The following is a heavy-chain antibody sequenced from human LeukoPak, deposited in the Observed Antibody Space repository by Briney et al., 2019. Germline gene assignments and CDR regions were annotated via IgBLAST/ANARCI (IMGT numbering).Heavy chain of an antibody. D-gene: IGHD3-10*01. CDR1: GFTFSNYD. J-gene: IGHJ4*02. CDR2: ISGTGDST. Sequence: GGTLRLSCAASGFTFSNYDMSWVRQAPGKGLEWVSAISGTGDSTYYADSVTGRFSISRDNSKNTLYVQMNSLRAKDTAVYYCAKRGLPDYWGQGTLVTVSS. V-gene: IGHV3-23*01. CDR3: AKRGLPDY.